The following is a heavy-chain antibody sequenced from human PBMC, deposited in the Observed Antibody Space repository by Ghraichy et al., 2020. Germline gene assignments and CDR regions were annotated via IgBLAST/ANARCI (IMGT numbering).Heavy chain of an antibody. CDR2: ISSSSSYI. D-gene: IGHD6-19*01. J-gene: IGHJ2*01. CDR3: ARDGGWFCFDL. CDR1: GFTFSSYS. V-gene: IGHV3-21*01. Sequence: GESLNTSCAASGFTFSSYSMNWVRQAPGKGLEWVSSISSSSSYIYYADSVKGRFTISRDNAKNSLYLQMNSLRAEDTAVYYCARDGGWFCFDLWGRGTLVTVSS.